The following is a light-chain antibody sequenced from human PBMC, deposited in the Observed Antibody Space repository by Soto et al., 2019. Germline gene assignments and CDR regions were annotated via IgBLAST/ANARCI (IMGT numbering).Light chain of an antibody. CDR1: SSDVEKYDL. Sequence: QSVLAQPASVSGSPGQSITISCTGTSSDVEKYDLVSWYQQLPGEHPKLIIYEGTKRPSGISDRFSGSKSGNTASLTISGLQAEDEAYYYCCSFEGSDIPYLFGSGTKVTVL. CDR2: EGT. V-gene: IGLV2-23*01. J-gene: IGLJ1*01. CDR3: CSFEGSDIPYL.